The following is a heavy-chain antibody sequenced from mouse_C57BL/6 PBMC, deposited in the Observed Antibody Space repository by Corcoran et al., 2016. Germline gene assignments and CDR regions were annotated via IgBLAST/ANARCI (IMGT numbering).Heavy chain of an antibody. CDR3: ARWYYGSSPDY. CDR2: IYPRSGNT. V-gene: IGHV1-81*01. Sequence: QVQLQQSGAELARPGASVKLSCKASGYTFTSSGISWVKQRTGQGLEWIGEIYPRSGNTYYNEKFKGKATLTADKSSSTAYMELRSLTSEDSAVYFCARWYYGSSPDYWGQGTTLAVSS. J-gene: IGHJ2*01. CDR1: GYTFTSSG. D-gene: IGHD1-1*01.